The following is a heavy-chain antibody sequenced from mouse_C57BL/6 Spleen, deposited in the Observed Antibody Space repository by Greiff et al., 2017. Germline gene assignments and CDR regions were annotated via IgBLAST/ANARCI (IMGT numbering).Heavy chain of an antibody. V-gene: IGHV1-18*01. CDR1: GYTFTDYN. J-gene: IGHJ2*01. CDR2: INPNNGGT. Sequence: EVKLMESGPELVKPGASVKIPCKASGYTFTDYNMDWVKQSHGKSLEWIGDINPNNGGTIYNQKFKGKATLAVDKSSSTAYMELRSLTSEDTAVYYCARKGYYDYEGYFYCWGQSTTLTVST. D-gene: IGHD2-4*01. CDR3: ARKGYYDYEGYFYC.